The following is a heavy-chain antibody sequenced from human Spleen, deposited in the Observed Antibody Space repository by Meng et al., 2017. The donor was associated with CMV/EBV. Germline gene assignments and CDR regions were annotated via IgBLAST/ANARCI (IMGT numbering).Heavy chain of an antibody. CDR1: GESFNDYH. Sequence: GSLRLSCAVYGESFNDYHWSWIRQPPGKGLDWIGEITHSGSAKYNPSLKSRVTISVDTSKNQFSLQVTSVTAADTAVYYCARADYDFWTGMDVWGQGTTVTVSS. CDR3: ARADYDFWTGMDV. V-gene: IGHV4-34*01. CDR2: ITHSGSA. D-gene: IGHD3-3*01. J-gene: IGHJ6*02.